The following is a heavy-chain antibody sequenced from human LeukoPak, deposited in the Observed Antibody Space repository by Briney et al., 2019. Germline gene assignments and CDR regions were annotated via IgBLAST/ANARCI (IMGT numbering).Heavy chain of an antibody. J-gene: IGHJ1*01. CDR3: ARDKASTPFQH. Sequence: SETLSLTCTVSGGSISSSSYYWGWIRQPPGKGLEWIGSIYYNGSTYYNPSLKSRVTISVDTSKNQFSLKLSSVTAADTAVYYCARDKASTPFQHWGQGTLVTVSS. CDR2: IYYNGST. V-gene: IGHV4-39*07. CDR1: GGSISSSSYY. D-gene: IGHD2/OR15-2a*01.